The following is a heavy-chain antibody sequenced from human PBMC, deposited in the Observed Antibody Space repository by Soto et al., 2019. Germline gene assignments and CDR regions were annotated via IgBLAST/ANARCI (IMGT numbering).Heavy chain of an antibody. CDR3: ARYDQIGGVPTSLGAMNV. D-gene: IGHD3-16*01. CDR2: IYHSGST. V-gene: IGHV4-4*02. Sequence: PSETLSLTCAVYGGSISSNKWWSWVRQPPGKGLEWIGEIYHSGSTNYNPSLKSRVTISLDKSKNQFSLTLTSVTAADSAVYYCARYDQIGGVPTSLGAMNVLGQGTTVTVAS. J-gene: IGHJ6*02. CDR1: GGSISSNKW.